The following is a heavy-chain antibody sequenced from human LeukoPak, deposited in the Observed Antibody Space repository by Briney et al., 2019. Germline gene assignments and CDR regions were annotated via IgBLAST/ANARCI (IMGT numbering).Heavy chain of an antibody. D-gene: IGHD3-22*01. J-gene: IGHJ4*02. V-gene: IGHV3-23*01. CDR3: AKDPFETNYYDSSGYNRDY. CDR2: ISGSGGST. CDR1: GFTFSSYG. Sequence: GGSLTLSCAASGFTFSSYGMSWVRQAPGKGLEWVSAISGSGGSTYYTDSVKGRFTISRDNSKNTLYLQMTSLRAEDTAVYYCAKDPFETNYYDSSGYNRDYWGQGTLVTVSS.